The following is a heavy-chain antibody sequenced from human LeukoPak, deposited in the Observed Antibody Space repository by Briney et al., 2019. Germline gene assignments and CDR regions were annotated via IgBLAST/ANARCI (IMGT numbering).Heavy chain of an antibody. D-gene: IGHD4-17*01. CDR3: AKFYGDYLDAFDI. CDR2: ISSSSSYI. J-gene: IGHJ3*02. Sequence: GGCLRPSSEASGFTFSTYSMNWVRQAPGKVMGWDSSISSSSSYIYYADSVKGRFTISRDNAKNSLYLQMNSLRAEDTAVYYCAKFYGDYLDAFDIWGQGTMVTVSS. CDR1: GFTFSTYS. V-gene: IGHV3-21*01.